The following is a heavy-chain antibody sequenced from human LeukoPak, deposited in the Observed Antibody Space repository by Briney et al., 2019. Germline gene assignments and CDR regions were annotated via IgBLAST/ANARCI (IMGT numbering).Heavy chain of an antibody. CDR1: GFTFDDYA. CDR3: ARDRTYCGGDCYSHYYYYMDV. V-gene: IGHV3-9*01. J-gene: IGHJ6*03. D-gene: IGHD2-21*02. Sequence: GGSLRLSCAASGFTFDDYAMHWVRQAPGKGLEWVSGISWNSGSIGYADSVKGRFTISRDNAKNSLYLQMNSLRAEDTAVYYCARDRTYCGGDCYSHYYYYMDVWGKGTTVTVSS. CDR2: ISWNSGSI.